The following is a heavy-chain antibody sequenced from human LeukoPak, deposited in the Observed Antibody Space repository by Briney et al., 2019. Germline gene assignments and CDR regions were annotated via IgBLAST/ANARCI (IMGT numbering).Heavy chain of an antibody. V-gene: IGHV4-4*08. CDR3: ARRNDFHI. CDR1: GGSIKGYH. Sequence: SETLSLTCIVSGGSIKGYHWSWIRQPPGKGLEWIGYIYSNEATEYKPSLKSRVTISADTSKNQFSLKLTSVSAADTAIYYCARRNDFHIWGQGTMVTVSS. J-gene: IGHJ3*02. CDR2: IYSNEAT.